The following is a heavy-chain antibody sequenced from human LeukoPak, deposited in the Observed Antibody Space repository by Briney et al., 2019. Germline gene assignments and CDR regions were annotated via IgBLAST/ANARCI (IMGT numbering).Heavy chain of an antibody. J-gene: IGHJ4*02. V-gene: IGHV4-61*08. CDR3: ARRSSGRPVDY. CDR2: IYYSGST. D-gene: IGHD3-3*01. CDR1: GGSISSGGYY. Sequence: PSQTLSLTCTVSGGSISSGGYYWSWIRQPPGKGLEWIGYIYYSGSTYYNPSLKSRVTISRDTSKDQFSLRLSSVTAADTAVYYCARRSSGRPVDYWGQGTLVTVSS.